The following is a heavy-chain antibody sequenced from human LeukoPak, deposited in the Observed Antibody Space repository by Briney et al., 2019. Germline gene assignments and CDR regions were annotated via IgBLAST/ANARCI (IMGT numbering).Heavy chain of an antibody. J-gene: IGHJ4*02. CDR3: ARARRYRSSWYHDY. CDR1: GFSFSTYT. Sequence: GGSLRLSCAASGFSFSTYTMNWVRQAPGKGLDWVSYISSSSTIYYADSVKGRFTISRDNANNSLYLQMNSLRDEDTAVYYCARARRYRSSWYHDYWGQGSLVTVSS. CDR2: ISSSSTI. D-gene: IGHD6-13*01. V-gene: IGHV3-48*02.